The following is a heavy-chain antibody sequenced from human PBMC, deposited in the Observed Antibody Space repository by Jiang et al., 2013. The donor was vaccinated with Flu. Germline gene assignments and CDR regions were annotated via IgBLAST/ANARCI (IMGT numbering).Heavy chain of an antibody. J-gene: IGHJ5*02. CDR2: IYYSGST. D-gene: IGHD6-19*01. Sequence: LLKPSETLSLTCTVSGGSISSYYWSWIRQPPGKGLEWIGYIYYSGSTNYNPSLKSRVTISVDTSKNQFSLKLSSVTAADTAVYYCARGHSSGWYRSGGGGGNWFDPWGQGTLVTVSS. CDR1: GGSISSYY. V-gene: IGHV4-59*01. CDR3: ARGHSSGWYRSGGGGGNWFDP.